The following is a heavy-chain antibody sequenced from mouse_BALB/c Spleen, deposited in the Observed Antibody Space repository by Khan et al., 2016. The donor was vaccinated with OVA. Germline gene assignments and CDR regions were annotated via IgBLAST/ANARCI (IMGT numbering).Heavy chain of an antibody. CDR3: ARDYWDVFAY. CDR2: IDPANGNT. Sequence: VQLQQSGAELVKPGASVKLSCSASGFNIKDTYMHWVKQRPEQGLDWIGRIDPANGNTKYDPKFQGKATLTADTSSNTAYLHVSSLTSEDTAVYYCARDYWDVFAYWGQGTLVTVSA. D-gene: IGHD4-1*01. CDR1: GFNIKDTY. V-gene: IGHV14-3*02. J-gene: IGHJ3*01.